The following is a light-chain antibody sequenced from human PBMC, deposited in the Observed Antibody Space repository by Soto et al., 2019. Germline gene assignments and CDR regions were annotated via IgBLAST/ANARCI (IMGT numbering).Light chain of an antibody. CDR1: ASDVGGYNY. V-gene: IGLV2-14*01. Sequence: QSVLTQPASVSGSPGQSITISCAGTASDVGGYNYVSWYQHHPGKAPKLMIYEVTSRPSGVSSRFSGSKSGNTASLTISGLQTEDDGDYFCCSYTYSGTYVFGTGTKLTVL. CDR3: CSYTYSGTYV. J-gene: IGLJ1*01. CDR2: EVT.